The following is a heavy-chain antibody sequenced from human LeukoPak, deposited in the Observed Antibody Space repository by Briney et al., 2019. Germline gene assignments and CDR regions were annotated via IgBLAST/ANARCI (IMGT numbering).Heavy chain of an antibody. Sequence: GESLKISCKSSGYSFTSNWIGWVRQMPGKGLEWMGIIYPGDSDTRYSPSFQGQVTISADKSISTAYLQWSSLKASDTAMYYCARRIEKRLESLFDPWGQGTLVTVSS. CDR1: GYSFTSNW. J-gene: IGHJ5*02. V-gene: IGHV5-51*01. CDR3: ARRIEKRLESLFDP. D-gene: IGHD3-3*01. CDR2: IYPGDSDT.